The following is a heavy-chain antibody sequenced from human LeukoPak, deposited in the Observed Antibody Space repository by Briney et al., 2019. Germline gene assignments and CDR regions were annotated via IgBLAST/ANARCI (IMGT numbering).Heavy chain of an antibody. Sequence: GGSLRLSCAVSGFTVSSHYMSWVRQAPGKGLEWVSVIYSGGSTYYADSVKGRFTISRDNSKNTLYLQMNSLRAEDTAVYYCAGGGVTRGYYYYGMDVWGQGTTVTVSS. CDR1: GFTVSSHY. V-gene: IGHV3-66*01. D-gene: IGHD2-21*02. CDR2: IYSGGST. J-gene: IGHJ6*02. CDR3: AGGGVTRGYYYYGMDV.